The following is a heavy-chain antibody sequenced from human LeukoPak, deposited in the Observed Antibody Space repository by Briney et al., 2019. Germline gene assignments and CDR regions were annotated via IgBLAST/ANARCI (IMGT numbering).Heavy chain of an antibody. CDR2: IIPILGIA. Sequence: GASVKVSRKASGGTFSSYTISWVRQAPGQGLEWMGRIIPILGIANYAQKLQGRGTITADKSTSTAYMELSSLRSEDKAVYYCATEGVVPAGDGGWFDPWGQGTLVTVSS. D-gene: IGHD2-2*01. J-gene: IGHJ5*02. V-gene: IGHV1-69*04. CDR3: ATEGVVPAGDGGWFDP. CDR1: GGTFSSYT.